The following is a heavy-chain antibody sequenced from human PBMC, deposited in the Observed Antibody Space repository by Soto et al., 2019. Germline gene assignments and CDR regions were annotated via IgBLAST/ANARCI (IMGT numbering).Heavy chain of an antibody. Sequence: SETLSLTCTVSGGSISSYYWSWIRQPPGKGLEWIGYIYYSGSTNYNPSLKSRVTISVDTSKNQFSLKLSSVTAADTAVYYCASRPLGYNWFDPWGQGTLVTVSS. CDR3: ASRPLGYNWFDP. CDR2: IYYSGST. CDR1: GGSISSYY. J-gene: IGHJ5*02. D-gene: IGHD3-16*01. V-gene: IGHV4-59*01.